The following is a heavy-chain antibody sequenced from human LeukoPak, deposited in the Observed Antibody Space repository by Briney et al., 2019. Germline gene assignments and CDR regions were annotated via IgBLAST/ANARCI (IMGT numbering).Heavy chain of an antibody. J-gene: IGHJ4*02. D-gene: IGHD4-17*01. CDR2: INPSGGST. V-gene: IGHV1-46*01. CDR1: GYTFTSYY. CDR3: ARAATGFDY. Sequence: GASVKVSCKASGYTFTSYYMHWVRQAPGRGPEWMGIINPSGGSTSYAQKFQGRVTMTTDKSTSTVYMELSSLRSEDTAVYYCARAATGFDYWGQGTLVTVSS.